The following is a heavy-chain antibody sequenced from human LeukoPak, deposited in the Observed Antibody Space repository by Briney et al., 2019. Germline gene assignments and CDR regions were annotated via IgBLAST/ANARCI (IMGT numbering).Heavy chain of an antibody. J-gene: IGHJ4*02. CDR2: ISSNGGST. D-gene: IGHD3-16*01. CDR3: ARGSRSYTYDFGY. CDR1: GFTFSSYA. Sequence: GGALRLSCAASGFTFSSYAMHWVRQAPGEGLEYVSAISSNGGSTYYANSVKGRFTISRDNSKNTLYLQMGSLRAEDMAVYYCARGSRSYTYDFGYWGQGTLVTVSS. V-gene: IGHV3-64*01.